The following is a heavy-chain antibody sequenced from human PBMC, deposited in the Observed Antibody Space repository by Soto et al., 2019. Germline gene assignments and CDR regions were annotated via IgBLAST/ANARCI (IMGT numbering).Heavy chain of an antibody. V-gene: IGHV3-7*03. CDR3: ARDMGPNGAYGY. J-gene: IGHJ4*02. D-gene: IGHD2-8*01. CDR2: IDPDGSQK. CDR1: GFTFSTYW. Sequence: EVQLVDSGGDLVQPGGSLRLSCAASGFTFSTYWMSWVRQAPGKGLEWVANIDPDGSQKYYVDSVKGRFTISRDNAKNSLYLQMNSLRAEDTAVYYCARDMGPNGAYGYWGQGTLVTVSS.